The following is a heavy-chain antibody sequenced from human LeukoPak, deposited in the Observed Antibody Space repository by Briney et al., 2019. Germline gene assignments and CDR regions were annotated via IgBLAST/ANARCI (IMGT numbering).Heavy chain of an antibody. CDR3: XXVXXLSGG. CDR2: INGDGTST. D-gene: IGHD2-8*01. V-gene: IGHV3-74*03. CDR1: GFTFSSYW. J-gene: IGHJ4*02. Sequence: GGSLRLSCAASGFTFSSYWMHWVRQAPGKGLVWVSRINGDGTSTTYADSVKGRFTISRDNAKNTLYLQMNSLRAEDTAVYYXXXVXXLSGGWGQGTLVTVSS.